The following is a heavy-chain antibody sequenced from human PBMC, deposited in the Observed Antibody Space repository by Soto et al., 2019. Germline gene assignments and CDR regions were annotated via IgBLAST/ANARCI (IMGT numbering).Heavy chain of an antibody. V-gene: IGHV1-69*06. Sequence: SVKVSCKASGGTFSSYAISWVRQAPGEGLEWMGGIIPIFGTANYAQKFQGRVTITADKSTSTAYMELSSLRSEDTAVYYCARDQIYSNSSLQYYYYYGMDVWGQGTTVTVSS. CDR3: ARDQIYSNSSLQYYYYYGMDV. CDR1: GGTFSSYA. CDR2: IIPIFGTA. D-gene: IGHD4-4*01. J-gene: IGHJ6*02.